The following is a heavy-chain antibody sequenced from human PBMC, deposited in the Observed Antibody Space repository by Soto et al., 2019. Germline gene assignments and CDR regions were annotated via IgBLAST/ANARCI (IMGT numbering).Heavy chain of an antibody. D-gene: IGHD2-21*02. CDR1: GFTFSDYS. Sequence: PXGSRRLSCAASGFTFSDYSMSWIRQAPGRGLDWVSYISSSGSYTNYADSVKGRFTISRDNAKNSVYLQMNSLRAEDTAVYYCARTYCGGDCYPTPRYYGMDVWGQGTTVTVSS. V-gene: IGHV3-11*06. J-gene: IGHJ6*02. CDR3: ARTYCGGDCYPTPRYYGMDV. CDR2: ISSSGSYT.